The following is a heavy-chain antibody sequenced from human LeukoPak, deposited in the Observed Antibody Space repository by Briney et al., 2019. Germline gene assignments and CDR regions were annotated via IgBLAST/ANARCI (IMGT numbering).Heavy chain of an antibody. CDR3: ARGYITMVRGVIIGGSDY. Sequence: GGSLRLSCAASGFTFSSYSMNWVRQAPGKGLEWVSSISSSSSYIYYADSVKGRFTISRDNAKNSLYLQMNSLRAEDTAVYYCARGYITMVRGVIIGGSDYWGQGTLVTVSS. CDR1: GFTFSSYS. CDR2: ISSSSSYI. D-gene: IGHD3-10*01. V-gene: IGHV3-21*01. J-gene: IGHJ4*02.